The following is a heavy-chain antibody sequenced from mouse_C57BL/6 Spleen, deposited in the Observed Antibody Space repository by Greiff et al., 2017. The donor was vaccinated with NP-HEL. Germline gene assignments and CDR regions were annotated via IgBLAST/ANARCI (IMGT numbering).Heavy chain of an antibody. CDR1: GYSFTGYY. Sequence: EVQLQQSGPELVKPGASVKISCKASGYSFTGYYMNWVKQSPEKSLEWIGEINPSTGGTTYNQKFKAKATLTVDKSSSTAYMQLKSLTSEDSAVYYCARKGGLRRGYFDYWGQGTTLTVSS. CDR2: INPSTGGT. D-gene: IGHD2-4*01. J-gene: IGHJ2*01. CDR3: ARKGGLRRGYFDY. V-gene: IGHV1-42*01.